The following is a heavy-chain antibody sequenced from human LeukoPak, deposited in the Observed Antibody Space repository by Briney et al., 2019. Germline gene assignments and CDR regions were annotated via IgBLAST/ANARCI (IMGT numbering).Heavy chain of an antibody. J-gene: IGHJ4*02. CDR1: GGSISSSSYY. Sequence: PSETLSLTCTVSGGSISSSSYYWGWIRQPPGKGLEWIGSIYYSGSTYYNPSLKSRVTISVDTSKNQFSLKLSSVTAVDTAVYYCAKKISGMYYSDYWGQGTLVTVSS. V-gene: IGHV4-39*07. CDR2: IYYSGST. CDR3: AKKISGMYYSDY.